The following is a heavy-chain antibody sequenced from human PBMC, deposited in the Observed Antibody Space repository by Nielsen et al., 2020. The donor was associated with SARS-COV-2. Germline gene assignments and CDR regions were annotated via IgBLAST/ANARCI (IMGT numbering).Heavy chain of an antibody. CDR1: GFTFSNYS. J-gene: IGHJ4*02. CDR3: ASFQIL. V-gene: IGHV3-21*01. CDR2: ISGTSLYI. Sequence: GGSLRLSCAASGFTFSNYSINWVRQVPGKGLEWVSSISGTSLYIYYADSVKGRFTISRDNARNSVYLQMNSLRAEDTAVYYCASFQILWGQGTLVTVSS.